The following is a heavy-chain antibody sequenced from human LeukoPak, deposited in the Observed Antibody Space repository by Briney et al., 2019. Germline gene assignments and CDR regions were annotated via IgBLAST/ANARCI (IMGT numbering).Heavy chain of an antibody. CDR1: GGTFSSYA. Sequence: ASVKVSCKASGGTFSSYAITWVRQAPGQGLEWMGRIIPIFGIANYAQKFQGRVTITADKSTSTAYMELSSLRSEDTAVYYCASPVVGAAAFDIWGQGTMVTVSS. J-gene: IGHJ3*02. D-gene: IGHD1-26*01. CDR2: IIPIFGIA. V-gene: IGHV1-69*04. CDR3: ASPVVGAAAFDI.